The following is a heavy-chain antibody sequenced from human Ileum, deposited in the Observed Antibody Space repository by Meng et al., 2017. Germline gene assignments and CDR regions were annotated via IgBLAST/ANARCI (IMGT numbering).Heavy chain of an antibody. D-gene: IGHD5-18*01. Sequence: GESLKISCAASGFSFSAYWMSWGRQAPGKGLEWVAMIKGYGSEKHYVDSVKGRFTISRDNARNALSLQMSSLRAEDTAVYYCATLDTAMVSSSDKFGLWGQGTLVTVSS. CDR2: IKGYGSEK. CDR3: ATLDTAMVSSSDKFGL. CDR1: GFSFSAYW. J-gene: IGHJ4*02. V-gene: IGHV3-7*01.